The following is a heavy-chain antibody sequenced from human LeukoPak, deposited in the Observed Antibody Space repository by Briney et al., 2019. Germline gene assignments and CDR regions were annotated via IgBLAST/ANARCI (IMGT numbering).Heavy chain of an antibody. CDR3: ARRYSTGYSYYLDY. J-gene: IGHJ4*02. Sequence: GESLKISCKGSGYGFASYWVAWLRQMPGKGLEWMGMIYPGDSDVRYSPSFQGQVTMSADKSINTAYLQWSSLKASDTAIYYCARRYSTGYSYYLDYWGQGTLVTVPS. CDR2: IYPGDSDV. D-gene: IGHD3-22*01. CDR1: GYGFASYW. V-gene: IGHV5-51*01.